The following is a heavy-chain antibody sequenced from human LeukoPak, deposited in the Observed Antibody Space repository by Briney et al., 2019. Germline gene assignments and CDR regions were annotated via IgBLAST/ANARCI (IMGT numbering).Heavy chain of an antibody. J-gene: IGHJ4*02. CDR2: IKQDGSEK. CDR3: AGGFGFLIES. V-gene: IGHV3-7*04. D-gene: IGHD3-16*01. Sequence: GGSLRLSCAASGFTFSSYYMAWVRQAPGKGLEWVAIIKQDGSEKYYVGSVKGRFTISRDNAKNSLYLQLNSLRVEDTAVYFCAGGFGFLIESWGQGTLVTVSS. CDR1: GFTFSSYY.